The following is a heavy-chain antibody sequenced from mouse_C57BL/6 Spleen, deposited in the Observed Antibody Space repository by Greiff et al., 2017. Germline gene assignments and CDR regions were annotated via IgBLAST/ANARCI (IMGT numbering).Heavy chain of an antibody. CDR2: ISSGGSYT. CDR3: ARRDDYDYAMDY. D-gene: IGHD2-4*01. CDR1: GFTFSSYG. V-gene: IGHV5-6*02. Sequence: EVKVVESGGDLVKPGGSLKLSCAASGFTFSSYGMSWVRQTPDKRLEWVATISSGGSYTYYPDSVKGRFTISRDNAKNTLYLQMSSLKSEDTAMYYCARRDDYDYAMDYWGQGTSVTVSS. J-gene: IGHJ4*01.